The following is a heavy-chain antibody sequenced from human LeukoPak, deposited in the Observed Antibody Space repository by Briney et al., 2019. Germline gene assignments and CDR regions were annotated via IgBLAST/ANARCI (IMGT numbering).Heavy chain of an antibody. Sequence: GRSLRLSCAASGFTFSSYAMHWVRQAPGKGLEWVAVISYDGSNKYYADSVKGRFTISRDNSKNTLYLQVNSLRAEDTAVYYCARDYYDSSGNFDYWGQGTLVTVSS. CDR2: ISYDGSNK. CDR1: GFTFSSYA. CDR3: ARDYYDSSGNFDY. V-gene: IGHV3-30*04. J-gene: IGHJ4*02. D-gene: IGHD3-22*01.